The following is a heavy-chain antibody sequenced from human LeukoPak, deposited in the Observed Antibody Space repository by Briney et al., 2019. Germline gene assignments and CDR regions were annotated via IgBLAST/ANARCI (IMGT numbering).Heavy chain of an antibody. CDR2: IYTSGST. D-gene: IGHD3-10*01. CDR1: GGSISSYY. J-gene: IGHJ4*02. Sequence: SETLSLTCTVSGGSISSYYWSWIRQPPGKGLEWIGYIYTSGSTNYNPSLKSRVTISVDTSKNQFSLKLSSVTAADTAVSYCASYGSGIFDYWGQGALVTVSS. V-gene: IGHV4-4*09. CDR3: ASYGSGIFDY.